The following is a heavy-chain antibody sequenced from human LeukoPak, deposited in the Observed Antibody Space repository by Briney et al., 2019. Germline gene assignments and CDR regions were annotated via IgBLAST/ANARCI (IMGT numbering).Heavy chain of an antibody. Sequence: GSLRLSCAASGITFSSYAMTWVHKAPGKGLEWVSAISRSGGSTYYADSVKGRFTISRDNSKNPLYLQMNSLRAEDTAVYYCAKDPFYYDSSGHPLFDYWGQGTLVTVSS. D-gene: IGHD3-22*01. J-gene: IGHJ4*02. V-gene: IGHV3-23*01. CDR1: GITFSSYA. CDR3: AKDPFYYDSSGHPLFDY. CDR2: ISRSGGST.